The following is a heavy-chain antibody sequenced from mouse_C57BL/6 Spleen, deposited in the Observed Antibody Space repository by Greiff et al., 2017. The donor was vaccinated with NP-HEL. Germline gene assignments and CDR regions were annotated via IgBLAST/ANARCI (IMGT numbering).Heavy chain of an antibody. Sequence: QVQLQQSGAELARPGASVKLSCKASGYTFTSYGISWVKQRTGQGLEWIGEIYPRSGNTYYNEKFKGKATLTADKSSSTAYMELRSLTSEDSAVYFCARIYYYGSSPYYCDYWGQGTTLTVSS. D-gene: IGHD1-1*01. J-gene: IGHJ2*01. V-gene: IGHV1-81*01. CDR3: ARIYYYGSSPYYCDY. CDR1: GYTFTSYG. CDR2: IYPRSGNT.